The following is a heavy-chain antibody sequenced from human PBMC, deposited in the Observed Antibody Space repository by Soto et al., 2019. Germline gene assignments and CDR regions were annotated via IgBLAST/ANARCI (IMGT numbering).Heavy chain of an antibody. V-gene: IGHV4-34*01. D-gene: IGHD3-3*01. Sequence: SETLSLTCAVYGGSFSGYYWSWIRQPPWKGLEWIGEINHSGSTNYNPSLKSRVTISVDTSKNQFSLKLSSVTAADTAVYYCARGQWGDYDFWSGVLYNWGQETLLTISS. CDR1: GGSFSGYY. CDR2: INHSGST. CDR3: ARGQWGDYDFWSGVLYN. J-gene: IGHJ4*02.